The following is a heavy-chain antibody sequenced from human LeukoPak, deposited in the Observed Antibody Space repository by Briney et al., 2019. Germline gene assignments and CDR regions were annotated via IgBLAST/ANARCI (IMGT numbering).Heavy chain of an antibody. Sequence: GASVKVSCKASGYDFISYDINWLRQARGQGLEWMGWVNPNSGNTGYAQKFQVRVTMTRDTSISTDYMLLTGLRSEGPAVYYISRPLRETNTAGYWGQGTLVTVSS. CDR2: VNPNSGNT. CDR3: SRPLRETNTAGY. V-gene: IGHV1-8*01. CDR1: GYDFISYD. J-gene: IGHJ4*02.